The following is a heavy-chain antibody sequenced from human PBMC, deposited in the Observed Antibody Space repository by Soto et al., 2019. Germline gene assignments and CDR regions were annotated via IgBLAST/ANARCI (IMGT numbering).Heavy chain of an antibody. CDR2: INNSGST. V-gene: IGHV4-34*01. Sequence: QVQLQQWGAGLLKPSETLSLTCAVYGGSFSGYYWSWIRQPPGKGLEWIGEINNSGSTNYNPSLKSRVTILVDTSKTQFSRKLSSVTAADTAVYYCARGGLYYYGSGRLLDYWGQGTLVTVSS. J-gene: IGHJ4*02. CDR3: ARGGLYYYGSGRLLDY. CDR1: GGSFSGYY. D-gene: IGHD3-10*01.